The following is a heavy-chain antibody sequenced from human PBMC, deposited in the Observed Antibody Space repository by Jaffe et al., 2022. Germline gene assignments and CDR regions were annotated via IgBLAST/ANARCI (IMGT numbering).Heavy chain of an antibody. CDR3: ARVGDSSGYYYGPNDY. J-gene: IGHJ4*02. CDR1: GYTFTSYY. Sequence: QVQLVQSGAEVKKPGASVKVSCKASGYTFTSYYMHWVRQAPGQGLEWMGIINPSGGSTSYAQKFQGRVTMTRDTSTSTVYMELSSLRSEDTAVYYCARVGDSSGYYYGPNDYWGQGTLVTVSS. D-gene: IGHD3-22*01. V-gene: IGHV1-46*01. CDR2: INPSGGST.